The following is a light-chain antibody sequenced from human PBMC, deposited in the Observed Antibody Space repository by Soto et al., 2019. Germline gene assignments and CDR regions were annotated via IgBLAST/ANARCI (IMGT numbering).Light chain of an antibody. CDR1: SSNFGANFV. CDR2: GDT. V-gene: IGLV1-40*01. CDR3: QSYDTRLRWV. J-gene: IGLJ2*01. Sequence: QSVLTQPPSVSGAPGQRVTISCTGSSSNFGANFVVQWYQQFPGTAPKLLIYGDTIRPSGVPDRFSGFKSGTSASLAITGLQAEDEADYYCQSYDTRLRWVFGGGTKLTVL.